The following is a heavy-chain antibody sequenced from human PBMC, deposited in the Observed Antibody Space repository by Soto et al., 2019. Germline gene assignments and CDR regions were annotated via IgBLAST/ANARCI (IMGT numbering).Heavy chain of an antibody. CDR3: AVGQGTSEYSNYGVDY. J-gene: IGHJ4*02. CDR1: GGTFSSYA. CDR2: IIPIFGTA. Sequence: QVQLVQSGAEVKKPGSSVKVSCKASGGTFSSYAISWVRQAPGQGLEWMGGIIPIFGTANYAQKFQGRVTITADESTSTADMELISLRSEDTAVYYCAVGQGTSEYSNYGVDYWGQGTLVTVSS. D-gene: IGHD4-4*01. V-gene: IGHV1-69*01.